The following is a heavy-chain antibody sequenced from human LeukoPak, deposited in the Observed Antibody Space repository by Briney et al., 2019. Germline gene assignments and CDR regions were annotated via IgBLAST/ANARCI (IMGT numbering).Heavy chain of an antibody. CDR3: VREIFYMTGGGFDI. CDR2: ISSRSSYI. V-gene: IGHV3-21*01. CDR1: GFTVSSNY. J-gene: IGHJ3*02. D-gene: IGHD3-3*01. Sequence: PGGSLRLSCAASGFTVSSNYMNWVRQAPGKGLEWVSSISSRSSYIFYADSVKGRFTISRDNAKNSLYLQMNSLRAEDTAVYYCVREIFYMTGGGFDIWGQGTMVTVSS.